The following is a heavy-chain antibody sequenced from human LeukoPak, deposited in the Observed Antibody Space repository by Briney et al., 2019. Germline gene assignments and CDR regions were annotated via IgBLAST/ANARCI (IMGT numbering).Heavy chain of an antibody. Sequence: SETLSLTCAVYGGSFSGYYWSWLREPPGKGLGWSGEINHSGRTNYNPSLKSRVATSVDTPNNQSSLKLSSVTATDTAVYYCARPEWFGSFDYWGQGTLVTVSS. V-gene: IGHV4-34*01. CDR2: INHSGRT. J-gene: IGHJ4*02. D-gene: IGHD3-10*01. CDR3: ARPEWFGSFDY. CDR1: GGSFSGYY.